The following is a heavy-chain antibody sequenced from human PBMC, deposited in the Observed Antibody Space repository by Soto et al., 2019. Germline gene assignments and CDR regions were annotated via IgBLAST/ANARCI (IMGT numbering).Heavy chain of an antibody. D-gene: IGHD2-21*01. Sequence: SETLSLTCTVSGGSISSYYWSWIRQPPGKGLEWIGYSYYTGSANYNPSLKSRVTISVDTSKNQFSLKLSSVTAADTAGYYCAREGVEENWFDPWGQGTLVTGSS. J-gene: IGHJ5*02. CDR2: SYYTGSA. CDR3: AREGVEENWFDP. V-gene: IGHV4-59*01. CDR1: GGSISSYY.